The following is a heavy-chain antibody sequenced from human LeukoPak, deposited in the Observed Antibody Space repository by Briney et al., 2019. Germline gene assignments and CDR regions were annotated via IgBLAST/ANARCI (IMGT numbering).Heavy chain of an antibody. D-gene: IGHD6-13*01. Sequence: GASVKVSCKASGYTLTGYYMHRVRQAPGQGLEWMGWINPNSGGTNYAQKFQGRVTMTRDTSISTAYMELSRLRSDDTAVYYCARPPGIAAAGKVWFDPWGQGTLVTVSS. CDR2: INPNSGGT. V-gene: IGHV1-2*02. J-gene: IGHJ5*02. CDR3: ARPPGIAAAGKVWFDP. CDR1: GYTLTGYY.